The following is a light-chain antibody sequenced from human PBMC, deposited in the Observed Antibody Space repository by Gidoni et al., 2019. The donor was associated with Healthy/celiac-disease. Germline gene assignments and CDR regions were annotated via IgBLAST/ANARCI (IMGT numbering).Light chain of an antibody. CDR2: WAS. CDR1: QSVLYSSNNKNY. CDR3: QQYYRTPWT. Sequence: DIVRTQSPDSLAVSLGERTTINCKSSQSVLYSSNNKNYLAWYQQKPGQPPKLLIYWASTRESGVPDRFSGSGSGPAFTLTISRLQAEDVAVYSCQQYYRTPWTFGQGTKVEIK. V-gene: IGKV4-1*01. J-gene: IGKJ1*01.